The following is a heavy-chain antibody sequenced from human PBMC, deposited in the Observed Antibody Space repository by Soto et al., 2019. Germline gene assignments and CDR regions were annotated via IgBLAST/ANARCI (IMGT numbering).Heavy chain of an antibody. V-gene: IGHV3-48*02. CDR2: ISSSSSTI. J-gene: IGHJ5*02. CDR1: GFIISSYS. CDR3: AREGGNLNGFDT. Sequence: EGQLVESGGVLVQPGGSLRLSCAASGFIISSYSMNWVRQAPGKGLDWVSYISSSSSTIYYADSVKGRFTISRDNAMNSQYLQMNSMRDEDTAVYYCAREGGNLNGFDTWGQGTLVTVSS. D-gene: IGHD1-26*01.